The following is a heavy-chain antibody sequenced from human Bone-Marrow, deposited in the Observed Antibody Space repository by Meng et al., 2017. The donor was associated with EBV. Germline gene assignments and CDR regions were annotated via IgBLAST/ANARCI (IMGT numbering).Heavy chain of an antibody. CDR2: ISFDGSNE. CDR1: GFTFSSFG. CDR3: AKDLSGRFDP. Sequence: QVQLVGXXXXXVQXGXXXRLSCVASGFTFSSFGLHWVRQAPGKGVEWVAVISFDGSNEYYADSVKGRFTISRDNSKNTLYLQMISLRAEDTAVYYCAKDLSGRFDPWGQGTLVTVFS. D-gene: IGHD1-14*01. J-gene: IGHJ5*02. V-gene: IGHV3-30*18.